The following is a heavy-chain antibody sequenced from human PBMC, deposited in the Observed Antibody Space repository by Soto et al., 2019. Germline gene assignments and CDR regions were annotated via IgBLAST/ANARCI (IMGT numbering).Heavy chain of an antibody. V-gene: IGHV4-59*01. Sequence: PSETLSLTCTVSGGSISSYYWSWIRQPPGKGLEWIGYIYYSGSTNYNPSLKSRVTISVDTSKNQSSLKLSSVTAADTAVYYCARRYGYAFDIWGQGTMVTVSS. CDR1: GGSISSYY. D-gene: IGHD4-17*01. J-gene: IGHJ3*02. CDR2: IYYSGST. CDR3: ARRYGYAFDI.